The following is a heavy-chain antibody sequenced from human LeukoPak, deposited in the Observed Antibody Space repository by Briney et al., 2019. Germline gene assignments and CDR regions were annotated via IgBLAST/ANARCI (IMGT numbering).Heavy chain of an antibody. CDR2: IIPIFGTA. V-gene: IGHV1-69*06. J-gene: IGHJ4*02. CDR1: GGTFSSYA. Sequence: SVKVSCKASGGTFSSYAISWVRQAPGQGLEWMGGIIPIFGTANYAQKFQGRVTITADKSTSTAYMELSSLRSEDTAVYYCARDDGRGYSGYDYFLDYRGQGTLVTVSS. CDR3: ARDDGRGYSGYDYFLDY. D-gene: IGHD5-12*01.